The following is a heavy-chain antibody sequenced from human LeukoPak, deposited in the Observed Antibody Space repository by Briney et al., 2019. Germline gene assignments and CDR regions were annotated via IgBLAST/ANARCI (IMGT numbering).Heavy chain of an antibody. CDR2: IYYGGST. CDR1: GGSISSSSYY. CDR3: ASLGLYCSSTSCYH. J-gene: IGHJ4*02. Sequence: PSETPSLTCTVSGGSISSSSYYWGWIRQPPGKGQEWIGSIYYGGSTYYNPSLTSRVTISVDTSKNQFSLKLSSVTAADTAVYYCASLGLYCSSTSCYHWGQGTLVTVSS. V-gene: IGHV4-39*01. D-gene: IGHD2-2*01.